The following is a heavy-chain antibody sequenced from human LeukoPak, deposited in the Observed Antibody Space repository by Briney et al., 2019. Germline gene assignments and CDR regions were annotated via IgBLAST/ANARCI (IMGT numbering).Heavy chain of an antibody. D-gene: IGHD6-19*01. Sequence: GGSLRLSCAASGFTFSSCGMHWVRQAPGKGLEWVAFIRYDGSNNYYADSVKGRFTISRDNSKNTLYLQMNSLRAEDTAVYYCAREGLGYSSGWPPDAFDIWGQGTMVTVSS. J-gene: IGHJ3*02. CDR1: GFTFSSCG. V-gene: IGHV3-30*02. CDR2: IRYDGSNN. CDR3: AREGLGYSSGWPPDAFDI.